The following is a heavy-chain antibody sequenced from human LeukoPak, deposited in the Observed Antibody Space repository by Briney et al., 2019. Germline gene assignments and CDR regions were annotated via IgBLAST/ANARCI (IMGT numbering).Heavy chain of an antibody. Sequence: SETLSLTCTVSGGSISPYYWSWVRQPPGRGLDWIGYISYSGSTNYNPSLKSRVTISVDTSRNQFSLKLSSVTAADTAVYYCARHRQYDTDAFDIWGQGTMVTVSS. CDR1: GGSISPYY. CDR3: ARHRQYDTDAFDI. CDR2: ISYSGST. J-gene: IGHJ3*02. D-gene: IGHD2/OR15-2a*01. V-gene: IGHV4-59*08.